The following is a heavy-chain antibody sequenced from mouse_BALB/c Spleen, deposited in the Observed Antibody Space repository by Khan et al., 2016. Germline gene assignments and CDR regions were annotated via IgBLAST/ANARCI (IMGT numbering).Heavy chain of an antibody. J-gene: IGHJ4*01. CDR1: GYSITSDYA. V-gene: IGHV3-2*02. D-gene: IGHD1-1*01. CDR3: ARSYYGDKDALDY. Sequence: VELVESGPGLVKPSQSLSLTCTVTGYSITSDYAWNWIRQFPGNRLEWMGYISYSGSTSYNPSLKSRISITRETTKNQFFLQLNSVTSVDTATYYCARSYYGDKDALDYWGQGTSVTVSS. CDR2: ISYSGST.